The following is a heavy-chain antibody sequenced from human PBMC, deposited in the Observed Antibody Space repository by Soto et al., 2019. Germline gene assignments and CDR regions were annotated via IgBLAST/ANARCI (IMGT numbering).Heavy chain of an antibody. Sequence: QVQLQESGPGLVKPSETLSLTCTVSGGSISSHPWSWIRQSPWKGLEWIGYIYYSGRTVFNPSLKSRVTMSLDTSKNQFSLKLTSVTATDTAVYYCAGDIPSGSYRFDYWGQGALVIVSS. CDR3: AGDIPSGSYRFDY. V-gene: IGHV4-59*08. CDR2: IYYSGRT. D-gene: IGHD1-26*01. J-gene: IGHJ4*02. CDR1: GGSISSHP.